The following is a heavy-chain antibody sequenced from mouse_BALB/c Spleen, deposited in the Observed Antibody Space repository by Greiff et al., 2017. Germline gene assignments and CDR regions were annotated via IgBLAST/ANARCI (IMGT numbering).Heavy chain of an antibody. D-gene: IGHD2-3*01. CDR3: ARGGVYDGPHYYAMDY. V-gene: IGHV3-8*02. J-gene: IGHJ4*01. Sequence: DVKLQESGPSLVKPSQTLSLTCSVTGDSITSGYWNWIRKFPGNKLEYMGYISYSGSTYYNPSLKSRISITRDTSKNQYYLQLNSVTTEDTATYYCARGGVYDGPHYYAMDYWGQGTSVTVSS. CDR2: ISYSGST. CDR1: GDSITSGY.